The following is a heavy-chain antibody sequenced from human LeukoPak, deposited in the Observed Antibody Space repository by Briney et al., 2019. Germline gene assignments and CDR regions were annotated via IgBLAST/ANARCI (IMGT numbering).Heavy chain of an antibody. Sequence: PSETLSLTCAVCGGSFSAYYWTWIRQPPGKGLEWIGEINHSGSANYNPSLKSRVTISLDTSKNQFSLKLSSVTAADTAVYYCARGQGTVTTHWGQGTLVTVSS. V-gene: IGHV4-34*01. D-gene: IGHD4-17*01. J-gene: IGHJ4*02. CDR2: INHSGSA. CDR3: ARGQGTVTTH. CDR1: GGSFSAYY.